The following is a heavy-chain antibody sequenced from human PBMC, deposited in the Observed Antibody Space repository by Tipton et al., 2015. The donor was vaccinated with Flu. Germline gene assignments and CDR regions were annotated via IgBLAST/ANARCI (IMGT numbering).Heavy chain of an antibody. CDR3: ARVISASFWKYDS. Sequence: LVQSGAEVKKPGESLKISCKGSGYSFTHYWIGWVRQMPGKGLEWMGSIYPGDSDTRYSPSFQGHVTISVDKSISTAYLQWSSLKASDPAMYYCARVISASFWKYDSWGQGTLVTVSS. J-gene: IGHJ4*02. CDR1: GYSFTHYW. CDR2: IYPGDSDT. V-gene: IGHV5-51*01. D-gene: IGHD3-3*01.